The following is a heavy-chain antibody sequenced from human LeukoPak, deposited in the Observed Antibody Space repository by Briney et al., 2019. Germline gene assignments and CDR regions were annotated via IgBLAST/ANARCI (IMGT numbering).Heavy chain of an antibody. CDR1: GYTFTGYY. J-gene: IGHJ4*02. V-gene: IGHV1-2*02. D-gene: IGHD3-10*01. CDR2: INPNSGGT. CDR3: ARMVRAYGSGSPHIDY. Sequence: ASVEVSCKASGYTFTGYYMHWVRQAPGQGLEWMGWINPNSGGTNYAQKFQGRVTMTRDTSISTAYMELSRLRSDDTAVYYCARMVRAYGSGSPHIDYWGQGTLVTVSS.